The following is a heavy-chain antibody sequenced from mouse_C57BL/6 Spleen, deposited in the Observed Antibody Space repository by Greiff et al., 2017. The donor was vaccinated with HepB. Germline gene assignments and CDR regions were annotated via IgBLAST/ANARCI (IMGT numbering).Heavy chain of an antibody. CDR1: GFTFSSYA. J-gene: IGHJ2*01. D-gene: IGHD2-4*01. V-gene: IGHV5-9-1*02. CDR2: ISSGGDYI. CDR3: TRDDYDENFDY. Sequence: EVQLVESGEGLVKPGGSLKLSCAASGFTFSSYAMSWVRQTPEKRLEWVAYISSGGDYIYYADTVKGRFSISRDNARNTLYLQMSSLKSEDTAMYYCTRDDYDENFDYWGQGTTLTVSS.